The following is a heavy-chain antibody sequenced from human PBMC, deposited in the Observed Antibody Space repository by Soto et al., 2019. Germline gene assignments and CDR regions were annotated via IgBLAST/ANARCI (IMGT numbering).Heavy chain of an antibody. V-gene: IGHV3-74*01. D-gene: IGHD5-12*01. Sequence: GGSLRLSREGSGFTFGSYWMPWVRQAPGKGLVWVSSMYTDGSNSYYADSVRGRFTISRDNAKRTLYLQMNSLRAEDTAVYYCVRENTGYGNFDSWGQGTLVTVSS. CDR3: VRENTGYGNFDS. CDR2: MYTDGSNS. CDR1: GFTFGSYW. J-gene: IGHJ4*02.